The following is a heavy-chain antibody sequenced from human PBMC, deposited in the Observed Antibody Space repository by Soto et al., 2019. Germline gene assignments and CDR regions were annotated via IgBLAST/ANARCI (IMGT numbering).Heavy chain of an antibody. J-gene: IGHJ6*02. D-gene: IGHD4-17*01. CDR3: ARQGLTVKGIYYYGMDV. V-gene: IGHV4-4*07. CDR1: GGSIRNYY. Sequence: SETLSLTCNVSGGSIRNYYWTWIRQPAGKGLEWIGRIYSRGNTNYNPSLKSRVTMSVDTSKNQFSLILSSVTAADTAVYYCARQGLTVKGIYYYGMDVWGQGTTVTVSS. CDR2: IYSRGNT.